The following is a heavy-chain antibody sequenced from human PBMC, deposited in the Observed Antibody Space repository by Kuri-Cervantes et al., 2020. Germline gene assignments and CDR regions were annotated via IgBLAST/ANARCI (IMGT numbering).Heavy chain of an antibody. CDR1: GFTFSDYY. D-gene: IGHD2-2*01. CDR3: AMGVLSAALNWFNP. V-gene: IGHV3-11*01. Sequence: GESLKISCAASGFTFSDYYMSWIRQAPGKGLEWVSYISSSGSTIYYADSVKGRFTISRDNAKNSLYLQMNSLRAEGTAVYYCAMGVLSAALNWFNPWGQGTLVTVSS. J-gene: IGHJ5*02. CDR2: ISSSGSTI.